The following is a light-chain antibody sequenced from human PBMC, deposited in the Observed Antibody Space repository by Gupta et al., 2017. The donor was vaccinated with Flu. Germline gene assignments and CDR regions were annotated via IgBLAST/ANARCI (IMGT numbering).Light chain of an antibody. J-gene: IGLJ2*01. V-gene: IGLV1-51*02. CDR3: GAWNSSLSADI. CDR2: ENH. CDR1: SSNIGYHY. Sequence: QYVLTQPPSVSAAPGQTVTISCSGSSSNIGYHYVSWYQQFTGTAPKLLIYENHKRPAVIPDRFSGSKSVSSATLAITGLQTGDEADYYCGAWNSSLSADIFGEGTKLTVL.